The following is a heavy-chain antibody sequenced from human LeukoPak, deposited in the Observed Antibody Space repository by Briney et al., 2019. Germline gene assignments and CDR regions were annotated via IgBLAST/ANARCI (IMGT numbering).Heavy chain of an antibody. D-gene: IGHD1-26*01. CDR2: ISSSSSYI. CDR3: ARGGRSGSYFKD. V-gene: IGHV3-21*01. CDR1: GFTFSSYS. J-gene: IGHJ4*02. Sequence: PGGSLRLSCAASGFTFSSYSMNWVRQAPGKGLEWVSSISSSSSYIYYADSVKGRFTISRDNAKNSLYLQMNSLRAEDTAVYYCARGGRSGSYFKDWGQGTLVTVSS.